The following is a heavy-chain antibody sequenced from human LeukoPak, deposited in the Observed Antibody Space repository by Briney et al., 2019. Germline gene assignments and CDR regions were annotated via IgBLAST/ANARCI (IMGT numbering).Heavy chain of an antibody. J-gene: IGHJ4*02. CDR3: ARRTMVRGVIITFDY. CDR2: IYTSGST. D-gene: IGHD3-10*01. Sequence: SETLSLTCTVSGGSISSYYWSWLRQPAGKGLEWIGRIYTSGSTNYNPSLKSRVTMSVDTSKNQFSLKLSSVTAADTAVYYCARRTMVRGVIITFDYWGQGTLVTVSS. CDR1: GGSISSYY. V-gene: IGHV4-4*07.